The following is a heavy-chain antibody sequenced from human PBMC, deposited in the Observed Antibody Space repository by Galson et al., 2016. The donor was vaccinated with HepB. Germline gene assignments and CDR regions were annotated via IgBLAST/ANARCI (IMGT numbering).Heavy chain of an antibody. CDR3: APGSIGAPFDY. J-gene: IGHJ4*02. CDR1: GFFTLSSYG. V-gene: IGHV3-30*03. CDR2: ISYDGSDK. Sequence: SLRLSCAVSGFFTLSSYGMHWVRQAPGKGLEWVALISYDGSDKYYADSVKGRFTISRDNSKNTLYLQMNSLRAEDTAVYYCAPGSIGAPFDYWGQGTLVTVSS. D-gene: IGHD3-10*01.